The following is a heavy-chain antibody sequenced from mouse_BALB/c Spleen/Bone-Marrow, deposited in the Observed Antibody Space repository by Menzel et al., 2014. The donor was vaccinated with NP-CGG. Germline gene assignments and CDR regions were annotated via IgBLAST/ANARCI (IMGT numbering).Heavy chain of an antibody. Sequence: SGAELVKPGTSVKLSCKASGYNFTSYWINWVTLRPGQGLEWIGDIYSGSGSTNYNEKFKSKATLTVDTSSSTAYMQLSSLASEDSALYYCARFSQLGLLAYWGQGTLVTVSA. CDR2: IYSGSGST. V-gene: IGHV1-55*01. CDR3: ARFSQLGLLAY. D-gene: IGHD3-1*01. J-gene: IGHJ3*01. CDR1: GYNFTSYW.